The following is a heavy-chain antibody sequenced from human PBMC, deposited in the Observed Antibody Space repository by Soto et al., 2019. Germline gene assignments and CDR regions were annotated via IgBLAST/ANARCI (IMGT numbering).Heavy chain of an antibody. CDR3: NRQYGSGSYSAFDI. CDR1: GFTFSSYS. V-gene: IGHV3-73*01. J-gene: IGHJ3*02. Sequence: WGSLRLSCAASGFTFSSYSMHWVRQASGKGLEWVGRIRSKANNYATEYTASVKGRFTISRDDSKNTAYLQMNSLKTEDTAVYYCNRQYGSGSYSAFDIWGQGTMVTVSS. D-gene: IGHD3-10*01. CDR2: IRSKANNYAT.